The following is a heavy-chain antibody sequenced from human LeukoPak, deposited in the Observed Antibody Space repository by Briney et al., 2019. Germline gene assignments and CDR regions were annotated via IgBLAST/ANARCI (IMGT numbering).Heavy chain of an antibody. J-gene: IGHJ5*02. Sequence: ASVKVSCKASGYTFTSYGISWVRQAPGQGLEWMGWISAYNGNTNYAQKLQGRVTMTTDTSTSTAYMELRSLRSDDTAVYYCARGGLVGATTGFSWFDPWGQGTLVTVSS. CDR2: ISAYNGNT. V-gene: IGHV1-18*01. D-gene: IGHD1-26*01. CDR1: GYTFTSYG. CDR3: ARGGLVGATTGFSWFDP.